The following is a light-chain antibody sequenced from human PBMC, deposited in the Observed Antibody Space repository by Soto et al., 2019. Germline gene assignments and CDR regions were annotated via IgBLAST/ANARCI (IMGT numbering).Light chain of an antibody. Sequence: EIVLTQSPGTLSLSPGERATLSCRASQSVRRNCLAWYQQKPGQAPRLLIYDVSSRATASPDRFSGSGSGTDFTLTIGRLEPEDFAVYYCQQYGSSGTFGQGTKVDIK. CDR1: QSVRRNC. CDR3: QQYGSSGT. J-gene: IGKJ1*01. V-gene: IGKV3-20*01. CDR2: DVS.